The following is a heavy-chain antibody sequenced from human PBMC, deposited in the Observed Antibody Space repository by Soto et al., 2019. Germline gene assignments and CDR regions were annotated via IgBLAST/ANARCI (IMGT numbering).Heavy chain of an antibody. D-gene: IGHD1-20*01. CDR1: GDSLSGGGYS. CDR3: ARGAGEPHGPNNRNYFDR. CDR2: IYRSGSA. J-gene: IGHJ4*02. Sequence: PSETLSLTCTVSGDSLSGGGYSWTWIRQPPGKGLEWIGYIYRSGSAYYNPSLKSRVTISMDKSKNQFSLMLTSVTAADTAVYYCARGAGEPHGPNNRNYFDRWGQGALVTVSS. V-gene: IGHV4-30-2*01.